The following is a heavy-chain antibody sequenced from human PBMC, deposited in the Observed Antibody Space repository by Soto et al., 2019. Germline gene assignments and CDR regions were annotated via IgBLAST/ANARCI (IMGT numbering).Heavy chain of an antibody. V-gene: IGHV3-23*01. CDR3: ARVKAQILSSGWYGGDDI. D-gene: IGHD6-19*01. CDR1: GFTFSTYS. CDR2: IRDSGHST. J-gene: IGHJ3*02. Sequence: EVQLLESGGGLVQPGGSLRLSCAASGFTFSTYSMTRVRQAPGKGLEWVSTIRDSGHSTHYADSVRGRFAISRDNSKNTLFLQMNSLRAEDTAVYYCARVKAQILSSGWYGGDDIWGQGTMVTVSS.